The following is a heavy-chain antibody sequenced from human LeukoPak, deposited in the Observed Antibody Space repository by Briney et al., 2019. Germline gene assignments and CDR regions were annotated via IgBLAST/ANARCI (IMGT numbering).Heavy chain of an antibody. D-gene: IGHD1-14*01. CDR1: GFTFSSYW. J-gene: IGHJ4*02. CDR2: IKQDGSDK. CDR3: ARPPRNRILDS. Sequence: PGGSLRLSCAASGFTFSSYWMSWVRQAPGKGLEWVANIKQDGSDKYYVDSVKGRFTISRDNAQNLLYLQMNSLRVEDTAVYYCARPPRNRILDSWGQGALVTVSS. V-gene: IGHV3-7*01.